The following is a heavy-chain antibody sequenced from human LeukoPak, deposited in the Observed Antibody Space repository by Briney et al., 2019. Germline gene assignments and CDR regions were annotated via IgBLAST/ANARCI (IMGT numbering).Heavy chain of an antibody. J-gene: IGHJ3*02. D-gene: IGHD6-19*01. Sequence: GGSLRLSCAASGLTFSSYAMSWVRQAPGKGLEWVSAISGSGGSTYYADSVKGRFPISRDNSKNTLYPQMNSLRAEDTAVYYCAAQWLLHGAFDIWGQGTMVTVSS. V-gene: IGHV3-23*01. CDR3: AAQWLLHGAFDI. CDR1: GLTFSSYA. CDR2: ISGSGGST.